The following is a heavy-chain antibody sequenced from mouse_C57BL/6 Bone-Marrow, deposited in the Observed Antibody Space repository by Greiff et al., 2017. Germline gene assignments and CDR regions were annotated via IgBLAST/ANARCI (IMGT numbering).Heavy chain of an antibody. CDR1: GYTFTDYY. Sequence: VQLQQSGPELVKPGASVKISCKASGYTFTDYYMNWVKQSHGKSLEWIGDINPNNGGTSYNQKFKGKATLTVDKSSSTAYMELRSLTSEDSAVYYCARGLHLDYWGQGTTLTVSS. CDR2: INPNNGGT. J-gene: IGHJ2*01. V-gene: IGHV1-26*01. D-gene: IGHD2-2*01. CDR3: ARGLHLDY.